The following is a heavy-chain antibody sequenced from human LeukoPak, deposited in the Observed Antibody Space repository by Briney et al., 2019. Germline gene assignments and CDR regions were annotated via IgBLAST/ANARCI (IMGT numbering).Heavy chain of an antibody. D-gene: IGHD3-22*01. CDR1: GYTFTGYY. J-gene: IGHJ4*02. Sequence: ASVKVSCKASGYTFTGYYMHWVRQAPGQGLEWMGRINPNSGGTNYAQKFQGRVTMTRDTSISTAYMELSRLRSDDMAVYYCARSDSSGYYYDYWGQGTLVTVSS. V-gene: IGHV1-2*06. CDR2: INPNSGGT. CDR3: ARSDSSGYYYDY.